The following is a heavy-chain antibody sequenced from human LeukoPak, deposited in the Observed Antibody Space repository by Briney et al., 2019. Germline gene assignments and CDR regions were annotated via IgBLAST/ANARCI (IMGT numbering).Heavy chain of an antibody. Sequence: SETLCLTCTASCSSISSYYWSWLRQHQGKGLEWLGYIYYSGNTEYKPSLKSRVAMSVDTSKNQFSLRLSSVTAADTAVYYCARSTGSTMFIDYWGQGTLVTVSS. V-gene: IGHV4-59*01. CDR1: CSSISSYY. CDR2: IYYSGNT. J-gene: IGHJ4*02. CDR3: ARSTGSTMFIDY. D-gene: IGHD3-10*02.